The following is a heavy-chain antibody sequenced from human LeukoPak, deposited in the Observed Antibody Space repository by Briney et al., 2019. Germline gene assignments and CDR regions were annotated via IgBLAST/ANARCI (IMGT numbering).Heavy chain of an antibody. CDR2: IYSGGST. J-gene: IGHJ4*02. CDR1: GFTVSSNY. D-gene: IGHD3-10*01. Sequence: GGSLRLSCAASGFTVSSNYMSWVRQAPGKGLEWVSVIYSGGSTYYADSVKGRFTISRDNSKNTPYLQMNSLRAEDTAVYYCARAGSGLLPFDYWGQGTLVTVSS. V-gene: IGHV3-53*01. CDR3: ARAGSGLLPFDY.